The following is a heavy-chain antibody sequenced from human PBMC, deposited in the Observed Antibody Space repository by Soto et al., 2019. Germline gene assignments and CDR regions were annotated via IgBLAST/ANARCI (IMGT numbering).Heavy chain of an antibody. Sequence: PWETLSLTCTVSSGSISSGGYYWSWIRQHPGKGLEWIGYIYYSGSTYYNPSLKSRVTISVDTSKNQFSLKLSSVTAADTAVYYCARGTDDSSGYYYGYWGQGTLVTVSS. CDR2: IYYSGST. D-gene: IGHD3-22*01. J-gene: IGHJ4*02. CDR1: SGSISSGGYY. V-gene: IGHV4-31*03. CDR3: ARGTDDSSGYYYGY.